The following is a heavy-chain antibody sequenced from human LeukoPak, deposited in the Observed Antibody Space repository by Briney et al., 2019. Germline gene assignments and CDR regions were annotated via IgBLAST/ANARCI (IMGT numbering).Heavy chain of an antibody. Sequence: GESLKISCKGSGYSFTSYWIGWVRQKPGKGLEWMGIIYPGDSDTRYSPSFPGQVTISADKSISTAYLQWSSLKASDTAMYYCATSGFPFYYYYYGMDVWGQGTTVTVSS. CDR3: ATSGFPFYYYYYGMDV. CDR1: GYSFTSYW. CDR2: IYPGDSDT. D-gene: IGHD3-3*01. V-gene: IGHV5-51*01. J-gene: IGHJ6*02.